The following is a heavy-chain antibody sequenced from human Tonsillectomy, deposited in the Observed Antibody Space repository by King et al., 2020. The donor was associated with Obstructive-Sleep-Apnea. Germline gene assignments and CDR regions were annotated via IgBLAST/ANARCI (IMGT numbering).Heavy chain of an antibody. D-gene: IGHD3-22*01. V-gene: IGHV3-30*02. CDR1: GSTFIIYG. Sequence: LVESGGGVVQPGGSLRLSCAASGSTFIIYGMHWVRKTPGKGLEGVAFIRVDGAEKYYVDSVKGRFSVSKDNSRNTLYLQMNSLRAEDTAIYYCAKGYYDSSGYSGDFDYWGQGTLVTVSS. CDR2: IRVDGAEK. J-gene: IGHJ4*02. CDR3: AKGYYDSSGYSGDFDY.